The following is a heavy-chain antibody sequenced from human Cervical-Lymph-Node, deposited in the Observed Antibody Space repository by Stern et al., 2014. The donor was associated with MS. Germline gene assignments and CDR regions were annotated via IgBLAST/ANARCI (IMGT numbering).Heavy chain of an antibody. CDR2: INPNSGAT. CDR1: ENTFTGYY. J-gene: IGHJ4*02. D-gene: IGHD1-26*01. CDR3: ARISLGSGIDY. V-gene: IGHV1-2*02. Sequence: QMQLVQSGAEVKKPGASVKVTCKASENTFTGYYIHWVRQAPGQGLEWMGWINPNSGATNYAQRFQDRVSLTSDTSNTLAYMELNRVTSDDTAVYYCARISLGSGIDYWGQGSLVTVSS.